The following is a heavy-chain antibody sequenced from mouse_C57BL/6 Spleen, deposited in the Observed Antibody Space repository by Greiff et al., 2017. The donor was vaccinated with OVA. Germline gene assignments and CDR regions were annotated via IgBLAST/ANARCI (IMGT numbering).Heavy chain of an antibody. V-gene: IGHV1-72*01. J-gene: IGHJ3*01. CDR3: AREGDGNYFAWFAY. Sequence: QVQLQQPGAELVKPGASVKLSCKASGYTFTSYWMHWVKQRPGRGLEWIGRIDTNSGGTKYNEKFKSKATLTVDKPSSTAYMQLSSLTSEDSAVYYCAREGDGNYFAWFAYWGQGTLVTVSA. CDR2: IDTNSGGT. CDR1: GYTFTSYW. D-gene: IGHD2-1*01.